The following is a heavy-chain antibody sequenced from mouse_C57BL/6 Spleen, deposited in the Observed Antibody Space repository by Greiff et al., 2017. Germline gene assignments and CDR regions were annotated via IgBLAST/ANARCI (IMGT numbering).Heavy chain of an antibody. CDR3: TRSYSNYGFAY. V-gene: IGHV1-15*01. CDR1: GYTFTDYE. CDR2: LDPETGGT. D-gene: IGHD2-5*01. J-gene: IGHJ3*01. Sequence: QVQLQQSGAELVRPGASVTLSCKASGYTFTDYEMHWVKQTPVHGLEWIGALDPETGGTAYNQKFKGKAILTADKSSSTAYMELRSLTSEDSAVYYCTRSYSNYGFAYWGQGTLVTVSA.